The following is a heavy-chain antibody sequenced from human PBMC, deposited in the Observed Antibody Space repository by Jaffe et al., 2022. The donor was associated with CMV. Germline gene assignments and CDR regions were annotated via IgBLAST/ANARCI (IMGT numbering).Heavy chain of an antibody. D-gene: IGHD6-19*01. CDR1: GFTFSNYA. CDR2: ISGSGDST. Sequence: EVQLVESGGGLIQPGGSLRLSCVASGFTFSNYAMSWVRQAPGKGLEWVSTISGSGDSTYYADSVKGRFTISRDNSKNTLYLQMNSLRAEDTAVYYCAKLRPVAGIDYWGQGTLVTVSS. V-gene: IGHV3-23*04. J-gene: IGHJ4*02. CDR3: AKLRPVAGIDY.